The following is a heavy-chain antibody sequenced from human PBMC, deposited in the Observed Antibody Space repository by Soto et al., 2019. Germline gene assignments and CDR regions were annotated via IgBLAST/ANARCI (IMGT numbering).Heavy chain of an antibody. CDR3: ARETHFIDY. V-gene: IGHV3-21*01. CDR2: LSPSGNYI. J-gene: IGHJ4*02. CDR1: GFALSDYT. Sequence: DGLLVESGGGLVKPGGSLKLSCVVSGFALSDYTLNWVRQSPGKGLEWVSSLSPSGNYIYFRDSVKGRFTLSRDTAKNSLHLQLNSLRDEDTAVYYCARETHFIDYWGQGTLVSVSA.